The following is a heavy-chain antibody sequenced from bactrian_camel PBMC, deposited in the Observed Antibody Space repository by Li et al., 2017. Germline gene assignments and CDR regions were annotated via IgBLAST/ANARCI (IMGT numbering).Heavy chain of an antibody. CDR2: ISPGGCQ. Sequence: HVQLVESGGGSVQTGGSLRLSCAASGYAVTTGCMGWFRQAPGKERERVARISPGGCQTYADSVKGRFTISRDNAKNTVYLQMNSLKSEDTALYYCVRVLLSTDYAGGWGYWGQGTQVTVS. V-gene: IGHV3S53*01. J-gene: IGHJ4*01. CDR1: GYAVTTGC. CDR3: VRVLLSTDYAGGWGY. D-gene: IGHD4*01.